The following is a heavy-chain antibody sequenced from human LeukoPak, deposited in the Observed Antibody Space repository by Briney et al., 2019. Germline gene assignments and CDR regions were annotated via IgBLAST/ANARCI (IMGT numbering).Heavy chain of an antibody. V-gene: IGHV3-30*04. CDR1: GFTFSSYA. CDR2: ISYDGSNK. D-gene: IGHD5-18*01. CDR3: ARDGRIQPLGY. Sequence: PGGSLRLSCAASGFTFSSYAMHWVRQAPGKGLEWVAVISYDGSNKYYADSVKGRSTISRDNSKNTLYLQMNSLRAEDTAVYYCARDGRIQPLGYWGQGTLVTVSS. J-gene: IGHJ4*02.